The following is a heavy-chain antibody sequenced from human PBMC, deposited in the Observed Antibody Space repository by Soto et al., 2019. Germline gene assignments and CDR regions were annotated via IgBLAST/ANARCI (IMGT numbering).Heavy chain of an antibody. V-gene: IGHV3-33*01. J-gene: IGHJ4*02. CDR3: ARSLVAATVGFDY. CDR2: IWYDGRNK. CDR1: GFTFSSYG. D-gene: IGHD2-15*01. Sequence: QVQLVESGGGVVQPGRSLRLSCAASGFTFSSYGMHWVRQAPGKGLEWVAVIWYDGRNKYYADSVKGRFTISRDNSKNTLYLQMNSLRAEDTAVYYCARSLVAATVGFDYWGQGTLVTVSS.